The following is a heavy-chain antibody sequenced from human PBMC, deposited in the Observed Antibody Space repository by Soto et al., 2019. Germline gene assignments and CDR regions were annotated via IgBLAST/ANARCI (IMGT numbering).Heavy chain of an antibody. D-gene: IGHD3-16*01. CDR1: GFTFSSYG. V-gene: IGHV3-33*01. CDR2: IWYDGSNK. J-gene: IGHJ3*02. Sequence: QVQLVESGGGVVQPGRSLRLSCAASGFTFSSYGMHWVRQAPGKGLEWVAVIWYDGSNKYYADSVKGRFTISRDNSKNTLYLQMNSLRAEDTAVYYCARDYVKTKAFDIWGQGTMVTVSS. CDR3: ARDYVKTKAFDI.